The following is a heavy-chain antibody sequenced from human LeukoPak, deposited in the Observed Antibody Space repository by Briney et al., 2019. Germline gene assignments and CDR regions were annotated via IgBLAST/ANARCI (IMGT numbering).Heavy chain of an antibody. D-gene: IGHD4-23*01. CDR1: GYTFTGYY. J-gene: IGHJ4*02. CDR2: INPYSGGT. V-gene: IGHV1-2*02. CDR3: ASDDYGGNSAY. Sequence: ASVKVSCKASGYTFTGYYMHWVRQAPGQGLEWMGWINPYSGGTNYAQKFQGRVTMTRDTSISTAYIELSRLRSDDTAVYYCASDDYGGNSAYWGQGTLVTVSS.